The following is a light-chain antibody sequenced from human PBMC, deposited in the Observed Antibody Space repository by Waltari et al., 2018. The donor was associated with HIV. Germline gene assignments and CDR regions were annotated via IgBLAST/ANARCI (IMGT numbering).Light chain of an antibody. CDR3: LQYYSSLYT. Sequence: DIVMTQSPDFLAVSLGERATIYCTSSQSVLYSSNNKNYLAWYQQKAGQSPRLLINWASTREYGVPERFSGSGSGTNFTLTISSLQAEDVALYYCLQYYSSLYTFGQGTKLEIK. J-gene: IGKJ2*01. CDR2: WAS. CDR1: QSVLYSSNNKNY. V-gene: IGKV4-1*01.